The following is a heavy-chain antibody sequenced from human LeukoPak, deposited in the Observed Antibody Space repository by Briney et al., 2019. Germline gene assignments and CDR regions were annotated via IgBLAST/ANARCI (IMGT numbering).Heavy chain of an antibody. CDR2: ISGSGGST. CDR3: AKGLYIYFNYCCFDY. Sequence: GGSLRLSCAASGFTFSSYAMSWVRQAPGKGLEWVSGISGSGGSTYYADSVKGRFTISRDNSKNTLYLQMNSLRAEDTAVYYCAKGLYIYFNYCCFDYWGQGTLVTVSS. CDR1: GFTFSSYA. J-gene: IGHJ4*02. D-gene: IGHD3-9*01. V-gene: IGHV3-23*01.